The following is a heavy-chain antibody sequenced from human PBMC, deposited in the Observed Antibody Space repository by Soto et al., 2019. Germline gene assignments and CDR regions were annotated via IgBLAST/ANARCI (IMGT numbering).Heavy chain of an antibody. J-gene: IGHJ4*01. D-gene: IGHD1-1*01. CDR2: IDTSGST. CDR1: GGSISSYY. CDR3: ARYGTTVGFDY. V-gene: IGHV4-4*07. Sequence: QVQLQESGPGLVTPSETLSLACTVSGGSISSYYWNWIRQPAGKGLEWIGRIDTSGSTNYNPSLQSRVTMSVDTSKNQFSLKLSSVTAADTAVYYCARYGTTVGFDYWGQGTLVTVSS.